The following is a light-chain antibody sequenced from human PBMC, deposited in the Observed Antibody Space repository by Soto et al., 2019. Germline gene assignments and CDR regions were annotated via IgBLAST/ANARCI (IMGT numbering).Light chain of an antibody. CDR2: RNN. CDR3: AAWDDSLSGPV. Sequence: SSSNIGSNYVYWYQQLPGTAPKLLIYRNNQRPSGVPDRFSGSKSGTSASLAISGLRSEDGADYYCAAWDDSLSGPVFGTGSKFTVL. J-gene: IGLJ1*01. V-gene: IGLV1-47*01. CDR1: SSNIGSNY.